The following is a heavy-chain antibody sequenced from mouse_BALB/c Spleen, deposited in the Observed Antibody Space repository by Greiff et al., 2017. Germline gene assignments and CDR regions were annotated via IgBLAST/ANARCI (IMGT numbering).Heavy chain of an antibody. CDR2: ISSGSSTI. D-gene: IGHD2-13*01. CDR3: ARSDSWYFDV. CDR1: GFTFSSFG. J-gene: IGHJ1*01. V-gene: IGHV5-17*02. Sequence: DVKLVESGGGLVQPGGSRKLSCAASGFTFSSFGMHWVRQAPEKGLEWVAYISSGSSTIYYADTVKGRFTISRDNPKNTLFLQMTSLRSEDTAMYYCARSDSWYFDVWGAGTTVTVSS.